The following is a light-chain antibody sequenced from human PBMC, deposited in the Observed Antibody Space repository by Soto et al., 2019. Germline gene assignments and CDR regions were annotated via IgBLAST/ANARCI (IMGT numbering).Light chain of an antibody. CDR1: QSVTTY. V-gene: IGKV3-11*01. Sequence: EVVLTQSPATLSLSPGERATLSCRASQSVTTYLAWYQQRPGQAPRLLIYDASIRATGIPARFSGSGSGTDFTLTISSLEPEDSAVYYCQQRSNWPPEYTFGQGTKLEIK. CDR2: DAS. J-gene: IGKJ2*01. CDR3: QQRSNWPPEYT.